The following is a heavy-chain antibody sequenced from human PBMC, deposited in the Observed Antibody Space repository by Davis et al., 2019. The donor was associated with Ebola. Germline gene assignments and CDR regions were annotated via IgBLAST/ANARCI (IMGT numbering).Heavy chain of an antibody. Sequence: SETLSLTCAVYGGSISGYYWSWIRQPPGKGLEWIGEINHSGSTNYNPSLKSRVTISVDTSKNQFSLKLSSVTAADTAVYYCARVPIFGVVITDAFDIWGQGTTVTVSS. J-gene: IGHJ3*02. CDR1: GGSISGYY. D-gene: IGHD3-3*01. CDR3: ARVPIFGVVITDAFDI. CDR2: INHSGST. V-gene: IGHV4-34*01.